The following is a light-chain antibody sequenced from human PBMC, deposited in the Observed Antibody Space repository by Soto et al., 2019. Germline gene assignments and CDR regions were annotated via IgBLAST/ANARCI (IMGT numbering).Light chain of an antibody. CDR1: SGHSRYA. CDR2: LNSDGSH. J-gene: IGLJ2*01. V-gene: IGLV4-69*01. CDR3: QTWGTGNVV. Sequence: QPVLTQSPSASASLGASVKLTCTLSSGHSRYAIAWHQQQPEKGPRYLMKLNSDGSHSKGDGIPDRFSGSSSGAERYLTISSLQSEDEADYYCQTWGTGNVVFCGGTKVTVL.